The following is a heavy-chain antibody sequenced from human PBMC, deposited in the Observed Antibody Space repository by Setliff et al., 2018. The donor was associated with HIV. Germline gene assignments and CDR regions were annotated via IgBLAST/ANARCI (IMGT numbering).Heavy chain of an antibody. CDR3: ARATYYYDSSGSYYKSYYFDY. D-gene: IGHD3-22*01. J-gene: IGHJ4*02. CDR2: IYASGST. Sequence: SETLSLTCTVSGGSISSGSYYWSWIRQPAGKGLEWIGRIYASGSTNYNPSLKSRVTTSVDTSKNQFSLKLGSVTAADTAMYYCARATYYYDSSGSYYKSYYFDYWGQGTLVTVSS. V-gene: IGHV4-61*02. CDR1: GGSISSGSYY.